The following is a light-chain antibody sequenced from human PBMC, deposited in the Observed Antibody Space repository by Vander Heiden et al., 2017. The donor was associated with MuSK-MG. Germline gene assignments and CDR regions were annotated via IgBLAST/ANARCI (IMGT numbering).Light chain of an antibody. CDR2: GAS. V-gene: IGKV3-15*01. Sequence: EIVMTQSPATLSASPGERATLSCRASQSVSSNLAWYQQKPGQAPRLLIYGASTRATGIPARFSGSGYGTDFTLTISSLQSEDFAVYYCQQYNKWPPLTFGGGTKVEIK. J-gene: IGKJ4*01. CDR1: QSVSSN. CDR3: QQYNKWPPLT.